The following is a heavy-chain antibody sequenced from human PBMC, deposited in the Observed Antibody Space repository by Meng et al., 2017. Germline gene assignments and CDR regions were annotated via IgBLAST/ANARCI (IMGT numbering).Heavy chain of an antibody. Sequence: QVQLQQWCAGLFKPSETLSLTCAVYGGSFSGYYWSWIRQPPGKGLEWIGEINHSGSTNYNPSLKSRVTISVDTSKNQFSLKLSSVTAADTAVYYCARGRYFDWLSYLYYFDYWGQGTLVTVSS. CDR3: ARGRYFDWLSYLYYFDY. J-gene: IGHJ4*02. CDR2: INHSGST. D-gene: IGHD3-9*01. CDR1: GGSFSGYY. V-gene: IGHV4-34*01.